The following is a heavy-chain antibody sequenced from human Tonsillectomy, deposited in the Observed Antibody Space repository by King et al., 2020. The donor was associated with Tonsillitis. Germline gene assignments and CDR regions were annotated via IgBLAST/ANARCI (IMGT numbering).Heavy chain of an antibody. V-gene: IGHV4-59*08. CDR2: IYYSRST. CDR1: GGSISSYY. D-gene: IGHD1-26*01. CDR3: ASLGIVGATYFDH. Sequence: VQLQESGPGLVKPSETLSLTCTVSGGSISSYYWSWIRQPPGKGLEWIGYIYYSRSTNYNPSLKSRVTISVDTSKNRFSLKLSSVTAADTAVYYCASLGIVGATYFDHWGQGTLVTVSS. J-gene: IGHJ4*02.